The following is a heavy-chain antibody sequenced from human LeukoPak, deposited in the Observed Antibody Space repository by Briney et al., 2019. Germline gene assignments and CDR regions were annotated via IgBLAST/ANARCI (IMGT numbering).Heavy chain of an antibody. J-gene: IGHJ3*02. CDR2: ISYDGSNK. CDR1: GFTFSSYA. CDR3: FAVVTAPGDAFDI. Sequence: GGSLRLSCAASGFTFSSYAMHWVRQAPGKGLEWVAVISYDGSNKYYADSVKGRFTISRDNSKNTLYLQMNSLRAEDTAVYYCFAVVTAPGDAFDIWGQGTMVTVSS. D-gene: IGHD2-21*02. V-gene: IGHV3-30-3*01.